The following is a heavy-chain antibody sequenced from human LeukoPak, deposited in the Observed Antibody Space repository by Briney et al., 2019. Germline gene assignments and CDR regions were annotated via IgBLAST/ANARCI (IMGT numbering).Heavy chain of an antibody. CDR1: GVTFSSYV. CDR2: LSGSGGST. D-gene: IGHD6-6*01. J-gene: IGHJ6*03. V-gene: IGHV3-23*01. Sequence: PGGSLRLSCAASGVTFSSYVMSWVRQAPGKGREWGSDLSGSGGSTYYADSVKGRFTISRDNSKNTLFLQMNSLRAEDTAVYYCAKGRWQLADYYYYYMDVWGKGTTVTVSS. CDR3: AKGRWQLADYYYYYMDV.